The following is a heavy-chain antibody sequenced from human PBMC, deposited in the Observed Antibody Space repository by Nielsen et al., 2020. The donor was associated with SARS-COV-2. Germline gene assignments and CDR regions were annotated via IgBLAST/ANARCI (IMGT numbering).Heavy chain of an antibody. CDR3: ARGIAVAGT. CDR1: GGSISSGSYY. J-gene: IGHJ5*02. CDR2: IYTSGST. Sequence: SETLSLTCTVSGGSISSGSYYWSWIRQPAGKGLEWIGRIYTSGSTNYNPSLKSRVTISVDTSKNQFSLKLSSVTAADPAVYYCARGIAVAGTWGQGTLVTVSS. D-gene: IGHD6-19*01. V-gene: IGHV4-61*02.